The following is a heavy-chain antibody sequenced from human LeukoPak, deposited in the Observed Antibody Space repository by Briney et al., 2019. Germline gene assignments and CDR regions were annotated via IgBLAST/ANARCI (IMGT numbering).Heavy chain of an antibody. Sequence: GGSLRLSCAASGFVFSRYGMHWVRQAPGKGLEWVAVIWSDGSNKYYADSVKGRFTISRDNAKNSLYLQMNSLRAEDTAVYYCATSSPLDSSSWYDYWGQGTLVTVSP. D-gene: IGHD6-13*01. J-gene: IGHJ4*02. V-gene: IGHV3-33*03. CDR3: ATSSPLDSSSWYDY. CDR2: IWSDGSNK. CDR1: GFVFSRYG.